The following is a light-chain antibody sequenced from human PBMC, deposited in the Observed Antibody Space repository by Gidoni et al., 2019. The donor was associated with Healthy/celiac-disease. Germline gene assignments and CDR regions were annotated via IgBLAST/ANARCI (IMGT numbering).Light chain of an antibody. CDR2: KDS. J-gene: IGLJ2*01. V-gene: IGLV3-27*01. CDR3: YSAADTPV. Sequence: SYELTQPSSVSESPGQTARITCSGDVLAKKYARWFQQKPGQAPVLVIYKDSERPSGIPERFSGSSSGTTVTLTISGAQVEDEADYYCYSAADTPVFGGGTKLTVL. CDR1: VLAKKY.